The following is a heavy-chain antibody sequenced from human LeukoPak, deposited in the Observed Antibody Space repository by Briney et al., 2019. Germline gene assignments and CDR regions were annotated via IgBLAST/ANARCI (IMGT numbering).Heavy chain of an antibody. CDR3: ARGLLDYFDY. V-gene: IGHV4-30-4*07. CDR2: IYYSGST. Sequence: SETLSLTCAVSGGSISSGGYSWSWIRQPPGKGLEWIGYIYYSGSTYYNPSLKSRVTISVDTSKNQFSLKLSSVTAADTAVYYCARGLLDYFDYWGQGTLVTVSS. J-gene: IGHJ4*02. CDR1: GGSISSGGYS.